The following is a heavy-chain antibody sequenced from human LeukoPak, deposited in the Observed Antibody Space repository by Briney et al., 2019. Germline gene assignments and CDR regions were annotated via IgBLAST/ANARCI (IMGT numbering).Heavy chain of an antibody. V-gene: IGHV3-7*01. D-gene: IGHD3-22*01. Sequence: GGSLRLSCAASGFTFSSYWMNWVRQAPGKGLEWVANIKQDGSEKDYVDSVKGRFTISRDNAKNSLYLQMNSLRAEDTAVYYCARATYYYDSSGYYYRYYFDYWGQGTLVTVSS. CDR3: ARATYYYDSSGYYYRYYFDY. J-gene: IGHJ4*02. CDR1: GFTFSSYW. CDR2: IKQDGSEK.